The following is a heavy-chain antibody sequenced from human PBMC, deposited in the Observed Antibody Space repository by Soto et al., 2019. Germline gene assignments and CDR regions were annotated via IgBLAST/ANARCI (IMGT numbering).Heavy chain of an antibody. D-gene: IGHD3-9*01. V-gene: IGHV3-30-3*01. CDR3: VKVYYDILPALDY. Sequence: GGSLRLCCAASGFTFSSYAMHWVRQAPGKGLEWVSVITDDGGNTYYADSVKGRFTISRDNSKNTLYLQTNSLRAEDTAVYYSVKVYYDILPALDYWGQGTLVTVSS. CDR1: GFTFSSYA. CDR2: ITDDGGNT. J-gene: IGHJ4*02.